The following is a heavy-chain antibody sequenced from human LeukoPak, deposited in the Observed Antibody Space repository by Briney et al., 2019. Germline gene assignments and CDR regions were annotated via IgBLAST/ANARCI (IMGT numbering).Heavy chain of an antibody. CDR3: ARGIGGSYYNI. CDR2: IYYSGST. CDR1: GGSISSYY. J-gene: IGHJ3*02. Sequence: PSETLSLTCTVSGGSISSYYWSWIRQPPGKGLEWIGYIYYSGSTNYNPSLKSRVTISVDTSKNQFSLKLSSVTAADTAVYYCARGIGGSYYNIWGQGTMVTVSS. V-gene: IGHV4-59*08. D-gene: IGHD1-26*01.